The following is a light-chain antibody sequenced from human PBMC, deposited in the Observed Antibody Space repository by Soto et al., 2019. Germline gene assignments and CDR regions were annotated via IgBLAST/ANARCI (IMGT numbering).Light chain of an antibody. CDR2: SVS. Sequence: DIQMTQPPSTLSAYVGDRVTITCRASQSVNSWLAWYQQKPGRAPKLLIYSVSNLDSGVPSRFSGSGSGTEFTLTISSLQPDDFATYYCQQFSSYSRTFGQGTKVE. CDR3: QQFSSYSRT. V-gene: IGKV1-5*01. J-gene: IGKJ1*01. CDR1: QSVNSW.